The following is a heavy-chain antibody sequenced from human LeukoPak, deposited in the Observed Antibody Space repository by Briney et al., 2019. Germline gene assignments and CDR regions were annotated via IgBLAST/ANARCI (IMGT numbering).Heavy chain of an antibody. CDR1: GFTFSSYG. Sequence: PGGSLRLSCAASGFTFSSYGMHWVRQAPGKGLEWVAFIRYDGSNKYYADSVKGRFTISRDNSKNTLYLQMNSLRAEDTAVYYCARDGPIAVAGSNVGDYYYYMDVWGKGTTVTVSS. CDR3: ARDGPIAVAGSNVGDYYYYMDV. V-gene: IGHV3-30*02. CDR2: IRYDGSNK. J-gene: IGHJ6*03. D-gene: IGHD6-19*01.